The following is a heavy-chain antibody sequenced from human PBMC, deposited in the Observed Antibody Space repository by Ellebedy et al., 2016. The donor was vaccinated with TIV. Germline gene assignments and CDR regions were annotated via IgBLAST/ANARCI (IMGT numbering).Heavy chain of an antibody. J-gene: IGHJ4*02. CDR2: IIQSGTM. D-gene: IGHD3-10*01. V-gene: IGHV4-34*01. CDR1: GGSLRGYY. CDR3: ARGIYGSGSVDY. Sequence: MPSETLSLTCAVYGGSLRGYYWNWIRQPPGKGLEWIGEIIQSGTMNYSPSLKSRVTISVDKSKNQFSLRLTSVIAADTAVYFCARGIYGSGSVDYWGQGTLVTVSS.